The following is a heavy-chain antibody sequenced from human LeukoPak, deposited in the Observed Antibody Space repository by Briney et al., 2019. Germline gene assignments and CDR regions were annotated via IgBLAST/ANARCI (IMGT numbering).Heavy chain of an antibody. V-gene: IGHV4-39*07. CDR1: GGSISSSSYY. CDR3: ARACGATETRLYYFDY. D-gene: IGHD4/OR15-4a*01. CDR2: IYYSGST. J-gene: IGHJ4*02. Sequence: SETLSLTCTVSGGSISSSSYYWGWIRQPPGKGLEWIGSIYYSGSTYYNPSLKSRVTISVDTSKNQFSLKLSSVTAADTAVYYCARACGATETRLYYFDYWGQGTLITVSS.